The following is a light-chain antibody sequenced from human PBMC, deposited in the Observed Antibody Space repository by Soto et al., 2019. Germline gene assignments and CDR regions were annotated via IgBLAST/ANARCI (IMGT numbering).Light chain of an antibody. CDR2: GAS. J-gene: IGKJ1*01. Sequence: VMTQSPATLSVSPGESATLSCRASQSVSSNLAWYQQKPGQAPRLLIYGASTRATGIPARFSGSGSGTEFTLTISSLQSEDFAVYYCQQYNNWPRTFGQGTKV. CDR3: QQYNNWPRT. CDR1: QSVSSN. V-gene: IGKV3-15*01.